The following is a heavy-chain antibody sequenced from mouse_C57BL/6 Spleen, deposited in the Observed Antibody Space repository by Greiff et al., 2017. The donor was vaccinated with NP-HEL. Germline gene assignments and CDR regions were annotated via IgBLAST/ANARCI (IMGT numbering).Heavy chain of an antibody. CDR2: INPNNGGT. Sequence: VQLQQSGPELVKPGASVKISCKASGYTFTDYYMNWVKQSHGKSLEWIGDINPNNGGTSYNQKFKGKATLTVDKSSSTAYMELRSLTSEDSAVYYCARSTVVAHYYARDYWGQGTSVTVSS. J-gene: IGHJ4*01. V-gene: IGHV1-26*01. D-gene: IGHD1-1*01. CDR1: GYTFTDYY. CDR3: ARSTVVAHYYARDY.